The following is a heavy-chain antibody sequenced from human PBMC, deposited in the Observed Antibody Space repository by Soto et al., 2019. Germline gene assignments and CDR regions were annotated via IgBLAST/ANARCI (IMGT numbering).Heavy chain of an antibody. CDR2: IYYSGST. Sequence: QVQLQESGPGLVKPSQTLSLTCTVSGGSISSGGYYWSWIRQHPGKGLEWIGYIYYSGSTYYHPSLTXXVXIXXDTSKNQFSLKLSSVTAADTAVYYCARAFTRVFDYWGQGTLVTVSS. CDR1: GGSISSGGYY. J-gene: IGHJ4*02. V-gene: IGHV4-31*01. CDR3: ARAFTRVFDY.